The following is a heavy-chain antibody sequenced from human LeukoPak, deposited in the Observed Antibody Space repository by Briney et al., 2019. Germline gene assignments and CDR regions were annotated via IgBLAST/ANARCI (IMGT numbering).Heavy chain of an antibody. Sequence: GGSLRLSCAASGFTFSTYWMHWVRQAPGKGLVWVSRINPDGTTTSYADSVKGRFTISRDNAKDTVYLQMNSLRAEDTAVYYCARDLGLGIDYWGQGTLVTVSS. CDR2: INPDGTTT. CDR3: ARDLGLGIDY. J-gene: IGHJ4*02. CDR1: GFTFSTYW. D-gene: IGHD7-27*01. V-gene: IGHV3-74*01.